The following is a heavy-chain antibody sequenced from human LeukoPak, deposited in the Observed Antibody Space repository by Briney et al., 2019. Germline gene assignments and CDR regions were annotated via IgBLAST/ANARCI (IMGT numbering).Heavy chain of an antibody. V-gene: IGHV1-69*05. J-gene: IGHJ3*02. D-gene: IGHD3-3*01. CDR2: IIPIFGTA. CDR1: GYTFTGYY. Sequence: ASVKVSCKASGYTFTGYYMHWVRQAPGQGLEWMGGIIPIFGTANYAQKFQGRVTITTDESTSTAYMELSSLRSEDTAVYYCARITFWSGYYRNAFDIWGQGTMVTVSS. CDR3: ARITFWSGYYRNAFDI.